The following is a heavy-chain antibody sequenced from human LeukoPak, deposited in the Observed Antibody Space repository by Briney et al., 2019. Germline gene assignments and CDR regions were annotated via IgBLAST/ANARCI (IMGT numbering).Heavy chain of an antibody. J-gene: IGHJ4*02. CDR3: ARDLMGIAYRGAFYY. CDR1: GFTFSSYA. V-gene: IGHV3-23*01. CDR2: ISGSGGST. D-gene: IGHD6-13*01. Sequence: PGGSLRLSCAASGFTFSSYAMSWVRQAPGKGLEWVSAISGSGGSTYYADSAKGRFTISRDNSKNTLYLQMNSLRAEDTAVYYCARDLMGIAYRGAFYYWGQGTLVTVSS.